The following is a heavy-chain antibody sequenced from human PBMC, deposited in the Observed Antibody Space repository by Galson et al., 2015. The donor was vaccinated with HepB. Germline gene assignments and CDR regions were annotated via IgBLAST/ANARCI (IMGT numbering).Heavy chain of an antibody. Sequence: SLRLSCAASGFTFSGYGMNWVRQAPGKGLVWVSFINTAATSTTYADSVKGRFAISRDNAKQTVFLQMSSLRAEDTGVYYCAILNPLDAWGQGTMVTVSS. CDR1: GFTFSGYG. D-gene: IGHD1-14*01. CDR3: AILNPLDA. CDR2: INTAATST. V-gene: IGHV3-74*01. J-gene: IGHJ3*01.